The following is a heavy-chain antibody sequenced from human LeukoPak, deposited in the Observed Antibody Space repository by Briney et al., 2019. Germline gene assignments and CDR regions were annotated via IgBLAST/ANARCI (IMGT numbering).Heavy chain of an antibody. CDR2: ISGSNGYT. CDR3: ARGTEGGIDYYYMDV. D-gene: IGHD1-1*01. CDR1: GYTFTSYG. J-gene: IGHJ6*03. V-gene: IGHV1-18*01. Sequence: ASVKVSCKTSGYTFTSYGINRVRQAPGQGLEWMGWISGSNGYTKYAQKIQGRVTLTTDEPTRTAYMELRSLRSDDTAVYYCARGTEGGIDYYYMDVWGKGTTVTVSS.